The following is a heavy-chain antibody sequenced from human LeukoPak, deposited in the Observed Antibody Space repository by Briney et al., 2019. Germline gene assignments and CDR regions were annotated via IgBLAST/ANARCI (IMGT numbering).Heavy chain of an antibody. V-gene: IGHV4-59*08. CDR3: ARQPGGTAAFDI. Sequence: SETLSLTCTVSGGSINSYYWSWIRQPPGKGLEWIGYIYYTGGETNYNPSLKTRLTISVDTSKNQFSLMLTSVTAADTAVYYCARQPGGTAAFDIWAQGTMVTVSS. CDR1: GGSINSYY. J-gene: IGHJ3*02. CDR2: IYYTGGET. D-gene: IGHD1-14*01.